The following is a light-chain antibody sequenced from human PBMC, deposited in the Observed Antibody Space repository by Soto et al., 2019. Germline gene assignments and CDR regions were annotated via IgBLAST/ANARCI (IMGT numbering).Light chain of an antibody. CDR1: QSVLYSSNNKNY. V-gene: IGKV4-1*01. Sequence: DIVMTQSPDSLAVSLGERATINCKSSQSVLYSSNNKNYLAWYQQKPGQPPKLLIYWASTRQSGVPDRFCGSGSGTDFTLTISSLQAEDVAVYYCQQYYSTPPMYPFGQGTKLEIK. J-gene: IGKJ2*01. CDR3: QQYYSTPPMYP. CDR2: WAS.